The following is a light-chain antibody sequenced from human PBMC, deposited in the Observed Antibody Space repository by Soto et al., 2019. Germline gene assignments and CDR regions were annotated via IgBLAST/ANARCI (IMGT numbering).Light chain of an antibody. V-gene: IGKV3-15*01. CDR2: GAS. J-gene: IGKJ1*01. Sequence: EIVMTQSPATLSVSPGERATLSCRASQSVSSNLAWYQQKPGQAPRLLIYGASTRATGIPARFSGSGSGTEFPLTLSRPAVEDFAVYYCQQYNNWPRTFGQGTKVEIK. CDR3: QQYNNWPRT. CDR1: QSVSSN.